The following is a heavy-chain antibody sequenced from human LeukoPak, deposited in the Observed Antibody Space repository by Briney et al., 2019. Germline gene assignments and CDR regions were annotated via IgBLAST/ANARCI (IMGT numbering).Heavy chain of an antibody. V-gene: IGHV3-33*03. CDR1: GFTFSHYG. Sequence: PGGSLRLSCAASGFTFSHYGMHWVRQTPGAGLEWVAVIWSDGSDKYYAKSVKGRFTISRDKSKNSLFLQMNSLRAEDTAVYYCAKDAQRGFDYSNSLQNWGQGILVTVSS. CDR3: AKDAQRGFDYSNSLQN. J-gene: IGHJ1*01. CDR2: IWSDGSDK. D-gene: IGHD4-11*01.